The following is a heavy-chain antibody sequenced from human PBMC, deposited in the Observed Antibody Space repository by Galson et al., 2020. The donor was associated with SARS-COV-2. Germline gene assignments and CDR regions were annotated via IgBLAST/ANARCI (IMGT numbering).Heavy chain of an antibody. CDR2: IYPDDSDT. Sequence: HGESLKISCKASGYSFTSHWIGWVRQMPGKGLEWMGIIYPDDSDTRYSPAFQGQVTISADKSISTAYLQWSSLKASDTAMYYCARRTMTTVTHFDFWGQGTLVTVSS. CDR1: GYSFTSHW. J-gene: IGHJ4*02. V-gene: IGHV5-51*01. D-gene: IGHD4-4*01. CDR3: ARRTMTTVTHFDF.